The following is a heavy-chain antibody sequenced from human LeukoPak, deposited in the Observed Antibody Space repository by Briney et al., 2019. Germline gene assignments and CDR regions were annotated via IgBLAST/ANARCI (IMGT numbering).Heavy chain of an antibody. CDR2: MKPNSGNT. V-gene: IGHV1-8*02. J-gene: IGHJ4*02. D-gene: IGHD6-13*01. Sequence: ASVKVSCKASGYTFSSYDINWVRQAPGQGLEWMGWMKPNSGNTDSAQKFQGRVTMTTNTSINTAYMELSSLRSEDTAVYYCARPGAAAGFGYWGQGTLVTDSS. CDR3: ARPGAAAGFGY. CDR1: GYTFSSYD.